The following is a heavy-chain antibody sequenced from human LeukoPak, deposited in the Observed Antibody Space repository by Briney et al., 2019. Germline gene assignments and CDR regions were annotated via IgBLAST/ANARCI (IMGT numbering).Heavy chain of an antibody. J-gene: IGHJ3*02. CDR3: ARAVAGDDAFDI. Sequence: SETLSLTCIVSGDSISSGSHYWGWIRQPPGKGLEWIGSIYYSGSTYDNPALKSRVTISVDTSKNQFSLKLSSVTAADTAVYYCARAVAGDDAFDIWGQGTMVTVSS. D-gene: IGHD6-19*01. CDR2: IYYSGST. CDR1: GDSISSGSHY. V-gene: IGHV4-39*07.